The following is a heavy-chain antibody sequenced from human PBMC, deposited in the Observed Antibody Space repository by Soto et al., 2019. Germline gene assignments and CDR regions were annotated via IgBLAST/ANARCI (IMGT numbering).Heavy chain of an antibody. D-gene: IGHD3-3*01. CDR2: ISSSSSYI. V-gene: IGHV3-21*01. CDR1: GFTFSSYS. CDR3: AREFVKYDFWSGSHDAFDI. Sequence: PGGSLRLSCAASGFTFSSYSMNWVRQAPGKGLEWVSSISSSSSYIYYADSVKGRFTISRDNAKNSLYLQMNSLRAEDTAVYYCAREFVKYDFWSGSHDAFDIWGQGTMVTVSS. J-gene: IGHJ3*02.